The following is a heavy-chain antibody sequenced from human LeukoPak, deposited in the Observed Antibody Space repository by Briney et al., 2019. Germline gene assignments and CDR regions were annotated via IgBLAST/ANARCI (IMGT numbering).Heavy chain of an antibody. J-gene: IGHJ4*02. CDR1: GFTFSGYG. CDR2: ISYDGSNK. CDR3: AKDHRYYDSSGYPRTDYFDS. D-gene: IGHD3-22*01. V-gene: IGHV3-30*18. Sequence: GGSLRLSCAASGFTFSGYGMHWVRQAPGKGLEWVAVISYDGSNKYYADSVKGRFTLSRENSKKTLYLQMNGLRAEDTAVYYCAKDHRYYDSSGYPRTDYFDSWGQGTLVTVSS.